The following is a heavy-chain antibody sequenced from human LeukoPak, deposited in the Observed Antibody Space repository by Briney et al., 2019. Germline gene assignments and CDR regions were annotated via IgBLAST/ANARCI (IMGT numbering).Heavy chain of an antibody. CDR2: IYHSGST. V-gene: IGHV4-38-2*02. D-gene: IGHD1-26*01. J-gene: IGHJ4*02. CDR3: GREGTEEATGLDY. Sequence: SETLSLTCAVSGYSISSGYYWGWIRQPPGKGLEWIGSIYHSGSTYYNPSLKSRVTISVDTSKNQFSLKLSSVTAADTAVYYCGREGTEEATGLDYWGQGTLVTVSS. CDR1: GYSISSGYY.